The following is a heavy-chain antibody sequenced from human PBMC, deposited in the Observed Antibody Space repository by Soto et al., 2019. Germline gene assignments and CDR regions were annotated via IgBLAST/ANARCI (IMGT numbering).Heavy chain of an antibody. CDR3: ARSLGYCSGGSCSRDNWFDP. CDR2: INPNSGGT. D-gene: IGHD2-15*01. V-gene: IGHV1-2*04. J-gene: IGHJ5*02. CDR1: GYTFTGYY. Sequence: ASVKVSCKASGYTFTGYYMHWVRQAPGQGLEWMGWINPNSGGTNYAQKFQGWVTMTRDTSISTAYMELSRLRSDDTAVYYCARSLGYCSGGSCSRDNWFDPWGQGTLVTVSS.